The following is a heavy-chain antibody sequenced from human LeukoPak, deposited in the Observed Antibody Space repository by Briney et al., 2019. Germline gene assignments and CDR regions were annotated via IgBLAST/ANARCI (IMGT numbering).Heavy chain of an antibody. CDR3: AKTWVEYSSSYYFDY. D-gene: IGHD6-6*01. J-gene: IGHJ4*02. CDR1: GFTFSGTS. V-gene: IGHV3-23*01. CDR2: TVGSGGST. Sequence: GGSLRLSCAASGFTFSGTSMSWVRQAPGKGLEWVAVTVGSGGSTYYADSVKGRFTISRDNSKNTLYLQMNSLRAEDTAVYYCAKTWVEYSSSYYFDYWGQGTLVTVSS.